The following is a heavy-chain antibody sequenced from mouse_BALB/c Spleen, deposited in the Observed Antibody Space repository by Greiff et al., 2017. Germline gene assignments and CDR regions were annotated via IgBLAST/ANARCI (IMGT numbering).Heavy chain of an antibody. J-gene: IGHJ4*01. V-gene: IGHV3-2*02. Sequence: EVKLVESGPGLVKPSQSLSLTCTVTGYSITSDYAWNWIRQFPGNKLEWMGYISYSGSTSYNPSLKSRISITRDTSKNQFFLQLNSVTTEDTATYYCAKGLPLAMDYWGQGTSVTVSS. D-gene: IGHD2-2*01. CDR1: GYSITSDYA. CDR2: ISYSGST. CDR3: AKGLPLAMDY.